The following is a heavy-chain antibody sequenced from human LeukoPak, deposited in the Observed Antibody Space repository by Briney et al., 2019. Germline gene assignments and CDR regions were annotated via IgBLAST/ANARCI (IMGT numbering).Heavy chain of an antibody. Sequence: GGSLRLSCAASGFTVSNNYMNWVRQAPGKGLEWVSVVYPGGSGASTYYADSVKGRFTISRDNSKDILYLQMNSLRADDTAVYYCARGDAMNGWGQGTTVTVSS. J-gene: IGHJ6*02. CDR1: GFTVSNNY. CDR3: ARGDAMNG. V-gene: IGHV3-53*01. D-gene: IGHD3-10*01. CDR2: VYPGGSGAST.